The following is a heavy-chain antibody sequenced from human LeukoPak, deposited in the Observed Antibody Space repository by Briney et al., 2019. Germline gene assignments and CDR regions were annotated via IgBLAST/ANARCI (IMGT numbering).Heavy chain of an antibody. CDR2: INEGGGEK. V-gene: IGHV3-7*01. CDR1: GFTFPAYW. CDR3: AKDNYYGDYEVTSIFGVD. J-gene: IGHJ4*02. Sequence: PGRSLRLSCAASGFTFPAYWMSWVRQAPGKGLEWVANINEGGGEKYYVDSVEGRFTISRDNTKNSLYLQMNSLRAEDTAVYYCAKDNYYGDYEVTSIFGVDWGQGTLVTVSS. D-gene: IGHD4-17*01.